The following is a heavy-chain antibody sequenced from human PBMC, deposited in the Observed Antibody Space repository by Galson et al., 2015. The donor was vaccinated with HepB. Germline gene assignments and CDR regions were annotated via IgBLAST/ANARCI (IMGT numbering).Heavy chain of an antibody. CDR3: ASGASEWELRPTRAFDI. CDR1: GFTFSSYG. D-gene: IGHD1-26*01. J-gene: IGHJ3*02. V-gene: IGHV3-33*01. Sequence: SLRLSCAASGFTFSSYGMHWVRQAPGKGLEWVAVIWYDGSNKYHADSVKGRFTISRDNSKNTLYLQMNSLRAEDTAVYYCASGASEWELRPTRAFDIWGQGTMVTVSS. CDR2: IWYDGSNK.